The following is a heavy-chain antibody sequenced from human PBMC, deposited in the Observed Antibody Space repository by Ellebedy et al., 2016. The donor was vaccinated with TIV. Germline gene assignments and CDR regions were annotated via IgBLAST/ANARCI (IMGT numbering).Heavy chain of an antibody. V-gene: IGHV4-4*02. J-gene: IGHJ5*02. CDR2: VYHSGHT. Sequence: MPSETLSLTCGVSGGSINSDNYWSWVRQSPGRGLEWIGEVYHSGHTNYNPSLRSRVSISVDKSKSQFSLRLRSMTAADTAVYYCARDWTRGGGYFASWFDPWGQGTPVTVPS. D-gene: IGHD2/OR15-2a*01. CDR1: GGSINSDNY. CDR3: ARDWTRGGGYFASWFDP.